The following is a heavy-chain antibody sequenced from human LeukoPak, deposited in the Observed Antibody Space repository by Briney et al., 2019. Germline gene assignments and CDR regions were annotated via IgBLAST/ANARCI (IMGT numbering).Heavy chain of an antibody. J-gene: IGHJ4*02. Sequence: PGRSLRLSCAASGFTFSSYAMHWVRQAPGKGLEWVAVISYDGSNKYYADSVKGRFTISRDNSKNTLYLQMNSLRAEDTAVYYCARDRITISRFDYWGQGTLVTVSS. CDR1: GFTFSSYA. V-gene: IGHV3-30-3*01. D-gene: IGHD3-3*01. CDR3: ARDRITISRFDY. CDR2: ISYDGSNK.